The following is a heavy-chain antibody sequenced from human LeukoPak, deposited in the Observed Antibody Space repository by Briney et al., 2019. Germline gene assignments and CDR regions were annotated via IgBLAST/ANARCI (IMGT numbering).Heavy chain of an antibody. J-gene: IGHJ4*02. Sequence: ASVKVSCKASGYTFTGYDINWVRQATGQGLEWMGWMNPNSGNTGHAQKFQGRVTMTRNTSISTAYMELSSLRSEDTAVYYCARGAEPHFDYWGQGTLVTVSS. CDR1: GYTFTGYD. CDR2: MNPNSGNT. V-gene: IGHV1-8*01. CDR3: ARGAEPHFDY.